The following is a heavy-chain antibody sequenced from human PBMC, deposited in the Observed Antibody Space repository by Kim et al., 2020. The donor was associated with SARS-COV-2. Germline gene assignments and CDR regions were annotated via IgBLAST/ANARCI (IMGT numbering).Heavy chain of an antibody. D-gene: IGHD6-13*01. CDR3: AKEGYYSSSWFDAFDI. Sequence: SVKGRFTISRDTSKNTLYLQMNSLRAEDTAVYYCAKEGYYSSSWFDAFDIWGQGTMVTVSS. V-gene: IGHV3-23*01. J-gene: IGHJ3*02.